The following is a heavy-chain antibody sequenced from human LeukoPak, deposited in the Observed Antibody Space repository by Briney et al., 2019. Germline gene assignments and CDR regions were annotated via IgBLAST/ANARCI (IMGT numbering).Heavy chain of an antibody. J-gene: IGHJ5*02. CDR1: GGSLSSNNYF. CDR3: ARSSPDYDILTGYLLIGCFDP. D-gene: IGHD3-9*01. CDR2: ISDSGST. Sequence: SETLSLTCTVSGGSLSSNNYFWGWLRQPPGTGLEGVGSISDSGSTYYNPALKSRVTISVDTSKNQVSLKLSSVTAADTAVYYCARSSPDYDILTGYLLIGCFDPWGQGTLVTVSS. V-gene: IGHV4-39*01.